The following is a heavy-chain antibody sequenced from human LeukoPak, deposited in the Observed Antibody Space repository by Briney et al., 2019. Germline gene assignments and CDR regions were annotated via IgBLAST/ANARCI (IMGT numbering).Heavy chain of an antibody. D-gene: IGHD6-13*01. CDR3: ARASDSRNSGIDY. CDR1: GFTFSSYG. Sequence: GGSLRLSCAASGFTFSSYGMHWVRQAPSKGLEWVAVIWYDGSNKYYADSVKGRFTISRDNSKNTLYLQMNSLGAEDTAVYYCARASDSRNSGIDYWGQGSLVTVSS. J-gene: IGHJ4*02. V-gene: IGHV3-33*01. CDR2: IWYDGSNK.